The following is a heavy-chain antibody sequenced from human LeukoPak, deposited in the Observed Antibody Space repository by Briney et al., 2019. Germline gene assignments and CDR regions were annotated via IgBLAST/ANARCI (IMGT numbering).Heavy chain of an antibody. D-gene: IGHD3-9*01. CDR2: IRGSGSGGST. V-gene: IGHV3-23*01. J-gene: IGHJ4*02. CDR3: AKDHDILAGLGYDY. Sequence: GGTLRLSCAASGFTFSSYGMSWVRQAPGKGLEWVSGIRGSGSGGSTYYADSVKGRFTISRDNSKNTLYLQMNSLRAEDTAVYYCAKDHDILAGLGYDYWGQGTLVTVSS. CDR1: GFTFSSYG.